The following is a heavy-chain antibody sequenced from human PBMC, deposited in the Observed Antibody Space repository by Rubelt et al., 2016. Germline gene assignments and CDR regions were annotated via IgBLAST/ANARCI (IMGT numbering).Heavy chain of an antibody. Sequence: QVQLQQWGAGLLKPSETLSLTCAVYGGSFTAYYWSWIRQPPGKGLEWVGEIVHSGSTNYNTSLKSRCTISVETAKSQFSLRRGAGTAADTAVYLCAGGGYYRFDPWGQGTLVTVSS. D-gene: IGHD1-26*01. CDR2: IVHSGST. CDR1: GGSFTAYY. J-gene: IGHJ5*02. V-gene: IGHV4-34*12. CDR3: AGGGYYRFDP.